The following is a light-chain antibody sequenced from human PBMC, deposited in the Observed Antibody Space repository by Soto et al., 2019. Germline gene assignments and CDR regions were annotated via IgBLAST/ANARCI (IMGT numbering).Light chain of an antibody. CDR3: QQYSTFWT. CDR2: ETS. Sequence: DIPMSQSPSTLSASVGDRVTITCRASRSLTRWLAWYQQKPGRSPKLLIYETSILQSGVPSRLSGSGSGTDFTLTISGVQPDDIASYYCQQYSTFWTFGQGNRVEVK. V-gene: IGKV1-5*03. J-gene: IGKJ1*01. CDR1: RSLTRW.